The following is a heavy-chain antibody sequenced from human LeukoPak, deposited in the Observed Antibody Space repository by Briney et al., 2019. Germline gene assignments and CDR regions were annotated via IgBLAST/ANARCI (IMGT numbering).Heavy chain of an antibody. D-gene: IGHD3-22*01. CDR2: INHSGST. J-gene: IGHJ4*02. Sequence: SETLSLTCAVYGGSFSGYYWSWIRQPPGKGLEWIGEINHSGSTNYNPSLKSRVTISVDTSKNQFSLKLSSVTAADTAVYYCARGRNYYDSSGYYLLRLYFDYWGREPWSPSPQ. CDR1: GGSFSGYY. CDR3: ARGRNYYDSSGYYLLRLYFDY. V-gene: IGHV4-34*01.